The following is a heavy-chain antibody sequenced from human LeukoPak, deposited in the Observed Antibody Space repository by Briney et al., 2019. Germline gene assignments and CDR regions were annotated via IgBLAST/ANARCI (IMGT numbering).Heavy chain of an antibody. Sequence: ASVKVSCKASGYTFTKYGITWVRQAPGQGLEWMGWISCYNGNTNYAQKLQGRVTMTTDTSTSTAYMELRSLRSDDTALYYCGSRIAATFELYSDYWGQGTLVTVSS. CDR3: GSRIAATFELYSDY. V-gene: IGHV1-18*01. J-gene: IGHJ4*02. CDR1: GYTFTKYG. CDR2: ISCYNGNT. D-gene: IGHD2-15*01.